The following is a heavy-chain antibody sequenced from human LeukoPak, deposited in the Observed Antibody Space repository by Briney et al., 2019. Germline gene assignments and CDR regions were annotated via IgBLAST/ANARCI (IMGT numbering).Heavy chain of an antibody. CDR3: ATGDTAMPKD. CDR1: GYTFTSYD. J-gene: IGHJ4*02. Sequence: ASVKVSCKASGYTFTSYDINWVRQATGQGLEWMGWMNPNSGNTGYAQKFQGRVTMTEDTSTDTAYMELSSLRSEDTAVYYCATGDTAMPKDWGQGTLVTVSS. D-gene: IGHD5-18*01. CDR2: MNPNSGNT. V-gene: IGHV1-8*01.